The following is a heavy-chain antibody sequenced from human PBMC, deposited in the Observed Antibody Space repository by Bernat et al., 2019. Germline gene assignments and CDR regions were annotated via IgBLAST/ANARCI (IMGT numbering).Heavy chain of an antibody. CDR3: VMSSSGWYGD. D-gene: IGHD6-19*01. V-gene: IGHV3-64D*06. Sequence: EVQLVESGGGLVQPGGSLRLSCSASGFSFSTYVMHWVRQAPGKGLEYVSAITDNGGNTYYAGSVAGRFTISRDNSKNTLNLQMSSLRVEDTAVYYCVMSSSGWYGDWGQGTLVTVSS. CDR1: GFSFSTYV. J-gene: IGHJ4*02. CDR2: ITDNGGNT.